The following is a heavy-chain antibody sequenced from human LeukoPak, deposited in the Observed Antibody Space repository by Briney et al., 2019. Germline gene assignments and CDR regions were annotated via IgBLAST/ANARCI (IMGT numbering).Heavy chain of an antibody. Sequence: ASVKVSCKVSGYTLTELSMHWVRQAPGKGLEWMGGFDPEDGETVYAQRFQGRVTMTEDTSTDTAYMELSSLRSEDTTVYYCATGSLRLGEFSLGYWGQGTLVTVSS. CDR3: ATGSLRLGEFSLGY. CDR1: GYTLTELS. CDR2: FDPEDGET. J-gene: IGHJ4*02. D-gene: IGHD3-16*02. V-gene: IGHV1-24*01.